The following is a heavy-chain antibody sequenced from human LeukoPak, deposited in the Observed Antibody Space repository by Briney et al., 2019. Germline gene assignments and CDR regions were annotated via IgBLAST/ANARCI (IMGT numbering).Heavy chain of an antibody. V-gene: IGHV1-24*01. Sequence: ASVKVSCRVSGYTHTELSMHWVRQAPGKGVERMGGFDPEDGETIYAQKFQGRVTMTEDTSTDTAYMELSSLRSEDTAVYYCATGGHSSGWYSYYYGMDVWGQGTTVTVSS. D-gene: IGHD6-19*01. CDR2: FDPEDGET. CDR3: ATGGHSSGWYSYYYGMDV. J-gene: IGHJ6*02. CDR1: GYTHTELS.